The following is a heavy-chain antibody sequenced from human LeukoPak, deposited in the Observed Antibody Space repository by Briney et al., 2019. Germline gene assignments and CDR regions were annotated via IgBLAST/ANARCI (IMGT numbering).Heavy chain of an antibody. D-gene: IGHD3-22*01. CDR3: ARETNDSSGYYWGGYYYYGMDV. CDR1: GYTFTSYG. J-gene: IGHJ6*02. V-gene: IGHV1-18*01. Sequence: ASVKVSCKASGYTFTSYGISWVRQAPGQGLEWMGWISAYNGNTNYAQELQGRVTMTTDTSTSTAYMELRSLRSDDTAVYYCARETNDSSGYYWGGYYYYGMDVWGQGTTVTVSS. CDR2: ISAYNGNT.